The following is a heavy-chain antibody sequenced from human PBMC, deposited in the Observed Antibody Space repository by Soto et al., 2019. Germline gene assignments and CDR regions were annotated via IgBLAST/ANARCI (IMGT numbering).Heavy chain of an antibody. Sequence: SETLSLTCTVSGGSISSSSYYWGWIRQPPGKGLEWIGNIYYDGSTHYNPSLKSRVTISVDTSKNQFSLKLSSVTAADTAVYYCARTGQQWVTYTFDFWGQGTLVTVSS. CDR3: ARTGQQWVTYTFDF. J-gene: IGHJ4*02. D-gene: IGHD6-19*01. CDR2: IYYDGST. V-gene: IGHV4-39*01. CDR1: GGSISSSSYY.